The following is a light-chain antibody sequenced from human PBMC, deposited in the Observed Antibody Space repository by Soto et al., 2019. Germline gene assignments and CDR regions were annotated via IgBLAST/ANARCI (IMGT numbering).Light chain of an antibody. CDR3: QQYDKWPGT. Sequence: EIVMTQSPGTLSVSPGESATLSSRASQSVSSHLAWFQQKPGQAPRLLIYGASTRATGIPARFSGSGSGREFTVTISSLQSEDSAVYYCQQYDKWPGTFGQGTKLEIK. V-gene: IGKV3-15*01. J-gene: IGKJ1*01. CDR2: GAS. CDR1: QSVSSH.